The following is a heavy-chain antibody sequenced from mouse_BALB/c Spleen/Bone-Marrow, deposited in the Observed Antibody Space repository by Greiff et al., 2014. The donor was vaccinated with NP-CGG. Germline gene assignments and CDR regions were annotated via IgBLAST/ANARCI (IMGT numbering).Heavy chain of an antibody. CDR2: IYPGDGDT. CDR1: GYAFSSYW. CDR3: ARVRNWADY. Sequence: QVQLQQPGAELVRPGSSVKISCKASGYAFSSYWMNWVKQRPGQGLEWIGQIYPGDGDTNYNGKFKGRATLTADKSSSTAYMQLSSLTSEDSAVYFCARVRNWADYWGQGTTLTVSS. J-gene: IGHJ2*01. V-gene: IGHV1-80*01. D-gene: IGHD4-1*01.